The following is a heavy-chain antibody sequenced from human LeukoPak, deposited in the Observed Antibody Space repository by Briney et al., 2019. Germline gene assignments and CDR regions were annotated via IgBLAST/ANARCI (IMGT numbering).Heavy chain of an antibody. Sequence: QSGGSLRLSCAASGFTFSSYAMSWVRQAPGKGLEWVANIKQDGSEKYYVDSVKGRFTISRDNAKNSLYLQMNSLRAEDTAVYHCARGPYSSSWEIDWFDPWGQGTLVTVSS. J-gene: IGHJ5*02. CDR1: GFTFSSYA. V-gene: IGHV3-7*01. D-gene: IGHD6-13*01. CDR3: ARGPYSSSWEIDWFDP. CDR2: IKQDGSEK.